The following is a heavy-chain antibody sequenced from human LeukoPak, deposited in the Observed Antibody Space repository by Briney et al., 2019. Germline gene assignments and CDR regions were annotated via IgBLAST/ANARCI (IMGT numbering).Heavy chain of an antibody. Sequence: SETLSLTCTVSGGSISSDYWSWIRQPPGKRLEWIVYIYYTGGTNYNPSLKSRVTISVDTSKNQFSLKLSSVTAADTAVYYCARGPRITMVRGVIITGIWFDPWGQGTLVTVSS. V-gene: IGHV4-59*12. D-gene: IGHD3-10*01. CDR3: ARGPRITMVRGVIITGIWFDP. CDR1: GGSISSDY. CDR2: IYYTGGT. J-gene: IGHJ5*02.